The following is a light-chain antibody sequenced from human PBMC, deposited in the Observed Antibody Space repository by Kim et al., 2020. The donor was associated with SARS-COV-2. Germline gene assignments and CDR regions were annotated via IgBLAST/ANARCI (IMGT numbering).Light chain of an antibody. V-gene: IGKV1-39*01. CDR3: QQSYSTPPT. J-gene: IGKJ1*01. CDR1: QSISSY. CDR2: AAS. Sequence: DIQMTQSPSSLSASVGDRVTITCRAGQSISSYLNWYQQKPGKAPKLLIYAASSLQSGVPSRFSGSGSGTDFTLTISSLQPEDFATYYCQQSYSTPPTFGQGTKVDIK.